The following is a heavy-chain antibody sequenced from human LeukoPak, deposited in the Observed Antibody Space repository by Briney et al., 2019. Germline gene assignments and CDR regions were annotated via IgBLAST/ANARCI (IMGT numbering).Heavy chain of an antibody. J-gene: IGHJ4*02. CDR2: IYYSGST. CDR3: ARHLSRRLPHYDFWSGYDDYFDY. Sequence: SQTLSLTCTVSGSSISSSSYYWGWIRQPPGKGLEWIGSIYYSGSTYYNPSLKSRVTISVDTSKNQFSLKLSSVTAADTAVYYCARHLSRRLPHYDFWSGYDDYFDYWGQGTLVTVSS. CDR1: GSSISSSSYY. D-gene: IGHD3-3*01. V-gene: IGHV4-39*01.